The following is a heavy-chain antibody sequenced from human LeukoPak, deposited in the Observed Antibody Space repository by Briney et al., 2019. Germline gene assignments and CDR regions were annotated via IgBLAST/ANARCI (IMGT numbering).Heavy chain of an antibody. V-gene: IGHV4-34*01. Sequence: SETLSLTCAVYGGSFSGYYWSWIRQPPGKGLEWIGEINHSGSTNYNPSLKSRVTISVDTSKNQFSLKLSSVTAADTAVYYCASGTYSNYVIYWGQGTLVTVSS. J-gene: IGHJ4*02. D-gene: IGHD4-11*01. CDR1: GGSFSGYY. CDR2: INHSGST. CDR3: ASGTYSNYVIY.